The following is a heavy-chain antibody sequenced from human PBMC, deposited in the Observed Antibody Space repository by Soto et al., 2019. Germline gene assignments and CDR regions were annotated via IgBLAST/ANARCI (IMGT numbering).Heavy chain of an antibody. CDR3: ARAAVTTLFDY. D-gene: IGHD4-17*01. Sequence: SETLSLTCTVSGGSISSSSYYWGWIRQPPGKGLEWIGSIYYSGGTYYNPSLKSRVTISVDTSKNQFSLKLSSVTAADTAVYYCARAAVTTLFDYWGQGTLVTVSS. CDR1: GGSISSSSYY. V-gene: IGHV4-39*01. CDR2: IYYSGGT. J-gene: IGHJ4*02.